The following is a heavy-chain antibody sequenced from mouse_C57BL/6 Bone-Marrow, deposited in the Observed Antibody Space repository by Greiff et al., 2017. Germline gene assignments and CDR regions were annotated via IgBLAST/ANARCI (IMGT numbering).Heavy chain of an antibody. V-gene: IGHV1-55*01. CDR3: AREGVTTMYYYAMDY. D-gene: IGHD2-3*01. CDR1: GYTFTSYW. J-gene: IGHJ4*01. Sequence: QVQLQQPGAELVKPGASVKMSCKASGYTFTSYWITWVKQRPGQGLEWIGDIYPGSGSTTSNEKFKSKATLTVDTSSSTAYRQLSSLTSEDSAVYYCAREGVTTMYYYAMDYWGQGTSVTVSS. CDR2: IYPGSGST.